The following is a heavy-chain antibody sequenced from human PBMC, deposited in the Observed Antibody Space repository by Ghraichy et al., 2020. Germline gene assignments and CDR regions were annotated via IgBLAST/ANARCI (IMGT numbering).Heavy chain of an antibody. J-gene: IGHJ4*02. CDR2: IYYSGST. D-gene: IGHD2-21*01. CDR1: GGSISSSSYY. Sequence: SETLSLTCTVSGGSISSSSYYWGWIRQPPGKGLEWIGSIYYSGSTYYNPSLKSRVTISVDTSKNQFSLKLSSVTAADTAVYYCARQLFVVERLFDYWGQGTLVTVSS. CDR3: ARQLFVVERLFDY. V-gene: IGHV4-39*01.